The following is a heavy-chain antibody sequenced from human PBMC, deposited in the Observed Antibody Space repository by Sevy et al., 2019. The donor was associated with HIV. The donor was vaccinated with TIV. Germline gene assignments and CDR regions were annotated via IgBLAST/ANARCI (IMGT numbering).Heavy chain of an antibody. J-gene: IGHJ3*02. Sequence: AGGSLRLSCAASGFTFSSYAMHWVRQAPGKGLEWVAVISYDGSNKYYADSVKGRFTISRDNSKNTLYLQMNSLRAEDTAVYYCAREIVGFVVVTAMGDAFDIWGQGTMVTVSS. CDR2: ISYDGSNK. D-gene: IGHD2-21*02. CDR1: GFTFSSYA. CDR3: AREIVGFVVVTAMGDAFDI. V-gene: IGHV3-30-3*01.